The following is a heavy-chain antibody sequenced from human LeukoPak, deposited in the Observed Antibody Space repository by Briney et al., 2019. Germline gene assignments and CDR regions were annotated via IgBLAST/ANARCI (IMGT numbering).Heavy chain of an antibody. CDR3: TTDFLIVVVPAASDY. D-gene: IGHD2-2*01. CDR1: GFTFSNAW. J-gene: IGHJ4*02. Sequence: GGSLRLSCAASGFTFSNAWMSWVRQAPGKGLEWVGRIKSKTDGGTTGYAAPVKGRFTISRDDSKNTLYLQMNSLKTEDTAVYYCTTDFLIVVVPAASDYWGQGTLVTVSS. CDR2: IKSKTDGGTT. V-gene: IGHV3-15*01.